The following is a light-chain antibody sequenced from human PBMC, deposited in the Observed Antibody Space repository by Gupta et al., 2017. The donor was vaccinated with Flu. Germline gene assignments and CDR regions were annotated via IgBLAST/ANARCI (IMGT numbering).Light chain of an antibody. CDR2: DAS. CDR1: QDISNY. V-gene: IGKV1-33*01. J-gene: IGKJ3*01. CDR3: QQYDNLVT. Sequence: DIQMTQSPSSLSASVGDRVTITCQASQDISNYLNWYQQKPGKAPKLLIYDASNLETGVPSRFSGSGSGTDFTFTISSLQPEDIATYYCQQYDNLVTFGPGTIVDIK.